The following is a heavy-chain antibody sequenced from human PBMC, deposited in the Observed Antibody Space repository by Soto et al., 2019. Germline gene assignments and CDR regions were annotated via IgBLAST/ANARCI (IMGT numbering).Heavy chain of an antibody. D-gene: IGHD6-19*01. CDR1: GGTFSSYA. CDR3: ARDLGGIAVAGMM. V-gene: IGHV1-69*13. Sequence: ASVKVSCKASGGTFSSYAISWVRQAPGQGLEWMGGIIPIFGTANYAQKFQGRVTITADESTSTAYMELSSLRSEDTAVYYCARDLGGIAVAGMMWGQGTTVTVSS. J-gene: IGHJ6*02. CDR2: IIPIFGTA.